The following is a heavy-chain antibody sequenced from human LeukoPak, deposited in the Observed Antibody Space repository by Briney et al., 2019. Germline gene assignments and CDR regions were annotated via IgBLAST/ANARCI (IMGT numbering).Heavy chain of an antibody. V-gene: IGHV1-2*02. D-gene: IGHD6-13*01. J-gene: IGHJ3*02. CDR2: INPNSGGT. CDR1: GYTFTGYY. Sequence: ASVKVSCKASGYTFTGYYMHWVRQAPGQGLEWMGWINPNSGGTNYAQKFQGRVTMTRDTSISTAYMELSRLRSDDTAVYYCAREYCEEQQLVHRGAFDIWGQGTMVTVSS. CDR3: AREYCEEQQLVHRGAFDI.